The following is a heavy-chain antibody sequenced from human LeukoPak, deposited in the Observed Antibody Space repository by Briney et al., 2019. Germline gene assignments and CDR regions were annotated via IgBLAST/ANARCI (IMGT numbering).Heavy chain of an antibody. J-gene: IGHJ4*02. D-gene: IGHD3-10*01. Sequence: PGGSLRLSCAASGFTFSSYGMHWVRQAPGKGLEWVAFIRYDGSNKYYADSVKGRFTISRDNSKNTLYLQMDSLRAEDTAVYYCAKDGYYGSGSYNYWGQGTLVTVSS. V-gene: IGHV3-30*02. CDR3: AKDGYYGSGSYNY. CDR2: IRYDGSNK. CDR1: GFTFSSYG.